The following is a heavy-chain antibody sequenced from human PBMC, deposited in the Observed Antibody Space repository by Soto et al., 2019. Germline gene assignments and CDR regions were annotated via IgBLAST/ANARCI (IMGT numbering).Heavy chain of an antibody. CDR2: IKQDGSEK. D-gene: IGHD3-10*01. CDR3: ARCGWGFDYYYYMDV. J-gene: IGHJ6*03. Sequence: PGGSLRLSCAASGFTFSSYWMSWVRQAPGKGLEWVANIKQDGSEKYYVDSVKGRFTISRDNAKNSLYLQMNSLRAEDTAVYYCARCGWGFDYYYYMDVWGKGTTVTVSS. CDR1: GFTFSSYW. V-gene: IGHV3-7*01.